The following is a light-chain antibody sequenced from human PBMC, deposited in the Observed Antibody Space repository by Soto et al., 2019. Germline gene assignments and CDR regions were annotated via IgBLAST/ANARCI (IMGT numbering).Light chain of an antibody. CDR2: DVS. CDR3: CSYAGSNVYV. Sequence: QSALTQPRSVSGSPGQSVTISCTGTGSGLGHYNSVSWYQYHPGKAPKLIIFDVSERPAGVPDLFAGSKSANTASLTISGHQVEDDADYYCCSYAGSNVYVLGTGTQLTVL. CDR1: GSGLGHYNS. V-gene: IGLV2-11*01. J-gene: IGLJ1*01.